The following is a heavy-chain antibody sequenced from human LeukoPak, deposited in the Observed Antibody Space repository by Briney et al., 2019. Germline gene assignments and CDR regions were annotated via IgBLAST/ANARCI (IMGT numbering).Heavy chain of an antibody. CDR3: ARETTWVRGVINPLDY. CDR1: GDSVSSNSAA. V-gene: IGHV6-1*01. J-gene: IGHJ4*02. D-gene: IGHD3-10*01. CDR2: THYRSNWIN. Sequence: SQTLSLTCAISGDSVSSNSAAWNWIRQSPSRGLEWLGRTHYRSNWINDYAVSVKSRMTINPDTSRGQFSLQLNSVTPEDTAVYYCARETTWVRGVINPLDYWGQGTLVTVSS.